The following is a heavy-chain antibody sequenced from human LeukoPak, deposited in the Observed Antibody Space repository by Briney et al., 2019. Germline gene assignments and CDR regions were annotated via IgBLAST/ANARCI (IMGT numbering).Heavy chain of an antibody. CDR2: ITVMSGTA. D-gene: IGHD5-12*01. J-gene: IGHJ5*01. CDR1: GATFSSYA. CDR3: ATELRGYSFGYDS. V-gene: IGHV1-69*05. Sequence: GASVKVSCKAAGATFSSYAIAWVRQAPGQGLEWMGRITVMSGTANYAQKFQDSVTITTDESTRTSYMESSSLRSEDPAVYFCATELRGYSFGYDSWGQGTLVTVSS.